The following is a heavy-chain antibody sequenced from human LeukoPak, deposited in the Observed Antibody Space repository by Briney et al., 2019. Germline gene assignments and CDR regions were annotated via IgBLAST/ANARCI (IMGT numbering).Heavy chain of an antibody. J-gene: IGHJ4*02. CDR3: ARGSIVVATFFDY. Sequence: SETLSLTCAVSGGSFSGYYWSWIRQPPGKGLEWIGEINHSGSTNYNPSLKSRVTISVDTSKNQFSLKLSSVPAADTAVYYCARGSIVVATFFDYWGQGTLVTVSS. V-gene: IGHV4-34*01. CDR1: GGSFSGYY. CDR2: INHSGST. D-gene: IGHD3-22*01.